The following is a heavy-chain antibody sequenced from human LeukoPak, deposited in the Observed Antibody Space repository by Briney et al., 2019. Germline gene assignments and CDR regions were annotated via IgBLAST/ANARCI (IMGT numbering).Heavy chain of an antibody. V-gene: IGHV3-30*02. CDR1: GFTFSSYG. CDR3: VKDLTTVTTQGDY. Sequence: GGSLRLSCAASGFTFSSYGMHWGRQAPGKGLEWVAFIRYDESDKYYADSVKGRFTISRDNSKNTLYLQMNSLGADDTALYYCVKDLTTVTTQGDYWGQGTLVTVSS. D-gene: IGHD4-17*01. J-gene: IGHJ4*02. CDR2: IRYDESDK.